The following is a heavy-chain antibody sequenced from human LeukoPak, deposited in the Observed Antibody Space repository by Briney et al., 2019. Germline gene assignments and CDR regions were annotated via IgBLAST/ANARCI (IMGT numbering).Heavy chain of an antibody. D-gene: IGHD6-19*01. J-gene: IGHJ4*02. V-gene: IGHV3-74*01. Sequence: GGSLRLSCAASGFTFRSYWMHWVRHAPGKGLAWLSRINSDGSSTSYAGSVKGRFTISRDSAKNTLYLQMNSLRADDTAVYYCAREAMAASFDYWGQGTLVTVSS. CDR1: GFTFRSYW. CDR3: AREAMAASFDY. CDR2: INSDGSST.